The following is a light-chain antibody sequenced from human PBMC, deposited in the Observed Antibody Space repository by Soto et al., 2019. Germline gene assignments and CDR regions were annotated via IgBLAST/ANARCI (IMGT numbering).Light chain of an antibody. V-gene: IGKV1-5*01. CDR2: DAS. CDR1: QSLGTW. J-gene: IGKJ4*01. CDR3: QQYNSFPLT. Sequence: DIQMTQSPSTLSASLGDRVTITCRASQSLGTWLAWYQQKPGKAPKFLIYDASSLESGVPSRFSGSGSGTEFTLTISSLQPDDLATYHCQQYNSFPLTFGGGTKVDIK.